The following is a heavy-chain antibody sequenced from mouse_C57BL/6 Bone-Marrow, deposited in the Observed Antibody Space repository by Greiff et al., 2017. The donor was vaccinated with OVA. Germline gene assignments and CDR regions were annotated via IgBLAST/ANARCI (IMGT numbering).Heavy chain of an antibody. CDR2: IFPGSGST. D-gene: IGHD4-1*01. J-gene: IGHJ3*01. CDR3: ARFWDWFAY. Sequence: QVQLQQSGPELVKPGASVKISCKASGYTFTDYYINWVKQRPGQGLEWIGWIFPGSGSTYYNEKFKGKATLTVDKASSTADLFLSSLTSEDSAVYFCARFWDWFAYWGQGTLVTVSA. CDR1: GYTFTDYY. V-gene: IGHV1-75*01.